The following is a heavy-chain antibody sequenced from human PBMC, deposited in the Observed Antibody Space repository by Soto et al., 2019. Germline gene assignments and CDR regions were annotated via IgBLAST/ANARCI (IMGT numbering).Heavy chain of an antibody. CDR2: ISGSGGST. D-gene: IGHD2-2*01. Sequence: GGSLRLSCAASGFTFSSYAMSWVRQAPGKGLEWVSAISGSGGSTYYADSVKGRFTISRDNSKNTLYLRMNSLRAEDTAVYYCAKRDCSSTSCYAQFDYWGQGTLVTVSS. V-gene: IGHV3-23*01. J-gene: IGHJ4*02. CDR1: GFTFSSYA. CDR3: AKRDCSSTSCYAQFDY.